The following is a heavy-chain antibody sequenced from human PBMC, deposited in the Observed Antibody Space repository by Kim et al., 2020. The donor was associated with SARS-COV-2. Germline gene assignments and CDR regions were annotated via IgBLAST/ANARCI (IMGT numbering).Heavy chain of an antibody. V-gene: IGHV4-39*01. CDR1: GGSISSSNSY. CDR3: AGLAVLLWFGEPQTNWFDP. Sequence: SETLSLTCTVSGGSISSSNSYWGWIRQPPGKGLEWTGSIYYSGSTYYNPSLKSRVTITVDTSKNQFSLKLSSVTAADTAVYYCAGLAVLLWFGEPQTNWFDPWGQGTLVTVSS. J-gene: IGHJ5*02. CDR2: IYYSGST. D-gene: IGHD3-10*01.